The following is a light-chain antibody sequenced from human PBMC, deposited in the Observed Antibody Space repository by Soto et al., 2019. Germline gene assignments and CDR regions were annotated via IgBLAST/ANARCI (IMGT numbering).Light chain of an antibody. J-gene: IGKJ1*01. V-gene: IGKV3D-15*01. CDR2: DAS. Sequence: LKNSPTTLSLSQRQRATLSCRASQSVTTYLAWYQQKPGQAPRLLIYDASTRATGIPARFSGTGSGTEFTLTISSLQPDDFATYYCQQYNSYSRPFGQGTIVAIK. CDR3: QQYNSYSRP. CDR1: QSVTTY.